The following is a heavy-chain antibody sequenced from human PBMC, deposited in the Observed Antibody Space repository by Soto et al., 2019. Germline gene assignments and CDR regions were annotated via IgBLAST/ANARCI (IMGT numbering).Heavy chain of an antibody. V-gene: IGHV3-30-3*01. CDR1: GFIFSTYA. Sequence: QVQLMESGGGVVQPGRSLRLSCTGTGFIFSTYALHWVRQAPGKGLEWVALILDDGTTKYYADSVKGRFTISRDNSKNTLYLEMNSLTTDDTAVYFCAGDGPVTGAMEWGQGSLVTVSS. J-gene: IGHJ4*02. CDR3: AGDGPVTGAME. D-gene: IGHD1-20*01. CDR2: ILDDGTTK.